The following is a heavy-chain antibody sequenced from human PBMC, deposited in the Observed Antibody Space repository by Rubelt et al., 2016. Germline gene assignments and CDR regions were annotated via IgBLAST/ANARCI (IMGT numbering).Heavy chain of an antibody. D-gene: IGHD3-16*01. CDR2: IYYSGST. V-gene: IGHV4-39*01. CDR1: GGYITSGGYY. CDR3: VRGGTIRTFDH. J-gene: IGHJ4*02. Sequence: QVQLQESGPGLVTSSQTLSLTCTVSGGYITSGGYYWTWIRQHPGKGLEWIGSIYYSGSTYYNPSLTSRVTISVDTSKNQCSLKLSSVTAADTTVYYCVRGGTIRTFDHWGQGTLVTVSS.